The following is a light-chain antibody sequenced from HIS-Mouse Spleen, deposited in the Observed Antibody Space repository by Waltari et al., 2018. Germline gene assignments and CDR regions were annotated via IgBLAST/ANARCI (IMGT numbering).Light chain of an antibody. J-gene: IGLJ1*01. CDR3: QSYDSSLSAHYV. CDR1: RPNIGAGYA. Sequence: QSVLTQPPSVSGAPGQRVTIPCTGSRPNIGAGYAVHWYQQLPGTAPKLLIYGNSNRPSGVPDRFSGSKSGTSASLAITGLQAEDEADYYCQSYDSSLSAHYVFGTGTKVTVL. V-gene: IGLV1-40*01. CDR2: GNS.